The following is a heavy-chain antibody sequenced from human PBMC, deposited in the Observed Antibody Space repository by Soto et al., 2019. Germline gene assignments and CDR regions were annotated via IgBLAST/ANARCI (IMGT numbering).Heavy chain of an antibody. Sequence: SVKVSCKASGGTFSSYAISWVRQAPGQGLEWMGGIIAIFGTANYAQKFQGRVTITADESMSTAYIELSSLRSEDTAVYYSARMVVVVVAATSYYYYCMDIWGQGTTVTVSS. D-gene: IGHD2-15*01. V-gene: IGHV1-69*13. J-gene: IGHJ6*02. CDR1: GGTFSSYA. CDR2: IIAIFGTA. CDR3: ARMVVVVVAATSYYYYCMDI.